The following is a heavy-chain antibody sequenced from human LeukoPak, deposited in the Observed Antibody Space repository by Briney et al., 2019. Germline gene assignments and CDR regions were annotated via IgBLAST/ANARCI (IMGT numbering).Heavy chain of an antibody. CDR2: INPNSGGT. J-gene: IGHJ3*02. CDR1: GYTFTGYY. D-gene: IGHD5-24*01. Sequence: GASVKVSCKASGYTFTGYYMHWVRQAPGQGLGWMGWINPNSGGTNYAQKFQGRVTMTRDTSISTAYMELSRLRSDDTAVYYCARDLAFGEMVTNRGAFDIWGQGTMVTVSS. CDR3: ARDLAFGEMVTNRGAFDI. V-gene: IGHV1-2*02.